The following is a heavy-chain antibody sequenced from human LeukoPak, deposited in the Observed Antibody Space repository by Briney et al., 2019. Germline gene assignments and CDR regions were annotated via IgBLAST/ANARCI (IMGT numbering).Heavy chain of an antibody. D-gene: IGHD3-10*01. Sequence: GGSLRLSCAVSGFTFSSYGMSWVRQAPGKGLEWVSAISGSGYSAYYADSVKGRFTISRDNSKNTLFLQMNSLRAEDTAVYYCAKDALRAVPYYFDYWGQGTLVTVSS. J-gene: IGHJ4*02. CDR2: ISGSGYSA. CDR3: AKDALRAVPYYFDY. V-gene: IGHV3-23*01. CDR1: GFTFSSYG.